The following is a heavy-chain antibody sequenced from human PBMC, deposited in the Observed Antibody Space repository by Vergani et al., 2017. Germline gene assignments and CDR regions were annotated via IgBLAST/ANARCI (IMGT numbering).Heavy chain of an antibody. Sequence: QLQLQESGPGLVKPSETLSLTCTVSGVSISSSSYYWGWIRQPPGKGLEWIGSIYYSGSTYYNPSLKSRVPISVDTSKNQFSLTLSSVTAADTAVYYCARHLAYCGGDCYPYYYGMDVWGQGTTVTVSS. V-gene: IGHV4-39*01. CDR3: ARHLAYCGGDCYPYYYGMDV. CDR2: IYYSGST. J-gene: IGHJ6*02. D-gene: IGHD2-21*02. CDR1: GVSISSSSYY.